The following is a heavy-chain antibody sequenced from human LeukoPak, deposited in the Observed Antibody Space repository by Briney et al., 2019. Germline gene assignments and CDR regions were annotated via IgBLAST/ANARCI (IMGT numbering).Heavy chain of an antibody. J-gene: IGHJ5*02. CDR2: IKEDRSEK. Sequence: GGSLRLSWAASGGSFSRYWMSWVRQAPGKGLEWVASIKEDRSEKYYVDSVKGRFTFSRDNAKNSLYLQINSMRAEETALYYCGRDEGLSWFDPWGQGTLVIVSS. CDR3: GRDEGLSWFDP. CDR1: GGSFSRYW. V-gene: IGHV3-7*01. D-gene: IGHD2/OR15-2a*01.